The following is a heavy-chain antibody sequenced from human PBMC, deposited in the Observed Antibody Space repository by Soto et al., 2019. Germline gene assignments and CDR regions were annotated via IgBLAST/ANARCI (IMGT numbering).Heavy chain of an antibody. CDR1: GFNFSDQY. J-gene: IGHJ4*02. D-gene: IGHD3-3*02. CDR3: ARDGISTPGPFDN. CDR2: ISYSSSYS. Sequence: PGGSLRLSCAASGFNFSDQYMSWIRQAPGKGLEWVSYISYSSSYSSYADSVRGRFTISRDNAKNSLYLQMNGLRAEDTAVYYCARDGISTPGPFDNCGQGTLVTVSS. V-gene: IGHV3-11*06.